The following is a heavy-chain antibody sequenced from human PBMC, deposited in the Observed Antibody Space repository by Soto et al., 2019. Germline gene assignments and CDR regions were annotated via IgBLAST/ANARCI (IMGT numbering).Heavy chain of an antibody. V-gene: IGHV3-66*01. Sequence: EVPLVESGGGLVQPGGSLRLSCAVSGLTVSSNYMSWVRQAPGKGLEWVSVIYSGGSTNNADSVKDRFTISRDNSQNTLYLQMNSLRAEDTAVYYCARDFYYYGSGTMGGYFDYWGQGTLVTVSS. CDR1: GLTVSSNY. D-gene: IGHD3-10*01. J-gene: IGHJ4*02. CDR2: IYSGGST. CDR3: ARDFYYYGSGTMGGYFDY.